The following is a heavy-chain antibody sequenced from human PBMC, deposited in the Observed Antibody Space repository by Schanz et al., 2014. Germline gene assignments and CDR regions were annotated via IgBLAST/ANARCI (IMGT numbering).Heavy chain of an antibody. D-gene: IGHD2-2*01. V-gene: IGHV4-59*01. J-gene: IGHJ4*02. Sequence: QVQLQESGPGLVKPSETLSLTCTVSSASIRTYYWSWMRQPPGKGLEWIGYIYYSGSTTYNPSLKSRVTISVDTSKKQFSLNLSSVTAADTAVYYCARGRVVPAAPEFDYWGQGILVTVSS. CDR3: ARGRVVPAAPEFDY. CDR1: SASIRTYY. CDR2: IYYSGST.